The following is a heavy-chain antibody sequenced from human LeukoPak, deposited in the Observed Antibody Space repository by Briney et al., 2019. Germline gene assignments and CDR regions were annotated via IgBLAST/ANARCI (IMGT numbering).Heavy chain of an antibody. CDR3: ARGGSGSYYADAFDI. CDR1: GFTVSSNY. J-gene: IGHJ3*02. Sequence: PWGALRLSCAASGFTVSSNYMSWVRQAPGKGLEWVSVIYSGGSTYYADSVKGRFTISRDNSKNTLYLQMSSLRAEDTAVYYCARGGSGSYYADAFDIWGQGTMVTVSS. CDR2: IYSGGST. D-gene: IGHD3-10*01. V-gene: IGHV3-53*01.